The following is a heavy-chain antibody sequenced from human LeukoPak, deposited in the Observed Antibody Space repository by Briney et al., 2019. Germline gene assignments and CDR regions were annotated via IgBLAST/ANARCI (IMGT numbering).Heavy chain of an antibody. V-gene: IGHV5-51*01. Sequence: GGALKISLKGSGYRFTSYWVGWVRPVPGKGLELMGIIYPGDSDTIYSPSFQGQVTISTDKSISTGYLQWSSLKASDTAMYYCARQSYSGSIDYWGQGTLVTVSS. CDR3: ARQSYSGSIDY. CDR2: IYPGDSDT. D-gene: IGHD1-26*01. CDR1: GYRFTSYW. J-gene: IGHJ4*02.